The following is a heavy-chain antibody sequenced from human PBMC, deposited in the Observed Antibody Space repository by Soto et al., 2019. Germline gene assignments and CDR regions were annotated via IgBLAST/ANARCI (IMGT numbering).Heavy chain of an antibody. CDR3: ARVHDYGGPNWFDP. D-gene: IGHD4-17*01. Sequence: GGSLRLSCAASGFTFSSYSMNWVRQAPGKGLEWVSSISSSSSYIYYADSVKGRFTISRDNAKNSLYLQMNSLRAEDTAVYYCARVHDYGGPNWFDPWGQGTLVTVSS. CDR2: ISSSSSYI. J-gene: IGHJ5*02. V-gene: IGHV3-21*01. CDR1: GFTFSSYS.